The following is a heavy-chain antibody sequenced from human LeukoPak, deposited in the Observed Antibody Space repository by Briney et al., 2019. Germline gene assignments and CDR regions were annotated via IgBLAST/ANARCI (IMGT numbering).Heavy chain of an antibody. Sequence: ASVKVSCKASGYTFTSYGISWVRQAPGQGLEWMGWISAYNGNTNYAQKLQGRVTMTTDTSTSTAYMELRSLRSDDTAVYYCARVSSSSWLGYRYYYMDVWGKGTTVTVSS. CDR2: ISAYNGNT. V-gene: IGHV1-18*01. CDR3: ARVSSSSWLGYRYYYMDV. D-gene: IGHD6-13*01. J-gene: IGHJ6*03. CDR1: GYTFTSYG.